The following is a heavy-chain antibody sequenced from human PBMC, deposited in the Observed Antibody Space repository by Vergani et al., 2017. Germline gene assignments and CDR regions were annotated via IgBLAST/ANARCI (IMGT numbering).Heavy chain of an antibody. D-gene: IGHD3-9*01. Sequence: QVQVVQSGAAVKKSGASVKVSCKTSGYTFSNYYMHWVRQAPGQGLEWMGIINPSGGHTNYAQKLQGRVTMTRDTSTSTVYMELSSLRSEDTAIYYCARGDYGILTGYRYWGQGTLVTVSA. CDR2: INPSGGHT. CDR1: GYTFSNYY. V-gene: IGHV1-46*03. J-gene: IGHJ4*02. CDR3: ARGDYGILTGYRY.